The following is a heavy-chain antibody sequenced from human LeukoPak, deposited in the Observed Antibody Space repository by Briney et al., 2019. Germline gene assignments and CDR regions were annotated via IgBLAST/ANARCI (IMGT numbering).Heavy chain of an antibody. CDR1: GGSFSGYY. CDR3: ARRGYCSSTSCPGAYYYYGMDV. J-gene: IGHJ6*02. V-gene: IGHV4-34*01. Sequence: PSETLSLTCAVYGGSFSGYYWSWIRQPPGKGLEWIGEINHSGSTNYNPSLKSRVTISVDTSKNQFSLKLSSVTAADTAAYYCARRGYCSSTSCPGAYYYYGMDVWGQGTTVTVSS. D-gene: IGHD2-2*01. CDR2: INHSGST.